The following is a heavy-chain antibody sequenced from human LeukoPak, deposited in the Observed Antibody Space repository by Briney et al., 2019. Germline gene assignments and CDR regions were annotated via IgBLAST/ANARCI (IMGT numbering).Heavy chain of an antibody. CDR3: ARVNSGNYYHFDY. Sequence: GASVKVSCKSSGYTFTNYGISWVRQAPGQGLEWMGWMSTYDGNTKYAEKFQGRVTMTTETSTSTAYMELRGLRSDDTALYYCARVNSGNYYHFDYWGQGTLVTVSS. D-gene: IGHD1-26*01. J-gene: IGHJ4*02. CDR1: GYTFTNYG. V-gene: IGHV1-18*01. CDR2: MSTYDGNT.